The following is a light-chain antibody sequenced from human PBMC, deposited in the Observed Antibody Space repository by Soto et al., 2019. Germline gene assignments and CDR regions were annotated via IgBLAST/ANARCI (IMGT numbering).Light chain of an antibody. J-gene: IGKJ1*01. CDR1: QSVNSKF. Sequence: EVVLTQSPGTLSLSPGERATLSCRASQSVNSKFFAWYQQKPGQAPRLLIYGAFHRATGIPDRFSGSGSDTEFTLSITRLEPEDLAVYYCQQYGNAPWTFGQGTKVEIK. CDR3: QQYGNAPWT. V-gene: IGKV3-20*01. CDR2: GAF.